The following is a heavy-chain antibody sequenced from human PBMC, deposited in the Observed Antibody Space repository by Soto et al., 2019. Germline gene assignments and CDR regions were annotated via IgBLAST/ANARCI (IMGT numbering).Heavy chain of an antibody. V-gene: IGHV3-21*01. J-gene: IGHJ6*03. CDR2: ISSSSSYI. CDR3: ARVLSFLEWLESSGPYYMDV. CDR1: GFTFSSYS. Sequence: CAASGFTFSSYSMNWVHQAPGKGLEWVSSISSSSSYIYYADSVKGRFTISRDNAKNSLYLQMNSLRAEDTAVYYCARVLSFLEWLESSGPYYMDVWGKGTTVTVSS. D-gene: IGHD3-3*01.